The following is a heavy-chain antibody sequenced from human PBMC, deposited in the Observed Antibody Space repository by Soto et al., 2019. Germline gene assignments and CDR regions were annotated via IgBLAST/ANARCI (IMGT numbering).Heavy chain of an antibody. J-gene: IGHJ3*01. Sequence: QVQLQESGPGLVKPSQTLSLACTVSGAIVTSGENYWSWVRQAPGKGLEWIGYVYDSGITYYTTALRSRISVSLDRPNNPDYLKLSPVTAVDTAVYFCDRNLDHGYSGNGWGHGTMVTVSS. CDR3: DRNLDHGYSGNG. D-gene: IGHD5-18*01. CDR2: VYDSGIT. V-gene: IGHV4-30-4*01. CDR1: GAIVTSGENY.